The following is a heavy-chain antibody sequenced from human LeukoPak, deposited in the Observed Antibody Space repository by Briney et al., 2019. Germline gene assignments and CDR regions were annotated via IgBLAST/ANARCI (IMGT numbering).Heavy chain of an antibody. CDR1: GFTFSSNG. CDR2: ISYDGSNK. CDR3: ARDADY. J-gene: IGHJ4*02. V-gene: IGHV3-30*03. Sequence: GGSLRLSCAASGFTFSSNGMNWVRQAPGKGLEWVAVISYDGSNKYYADSVKGRFTISRDNSKNTLYLQMNSLRAEDTAVYYCARDADYWGQGTLVTVSS.